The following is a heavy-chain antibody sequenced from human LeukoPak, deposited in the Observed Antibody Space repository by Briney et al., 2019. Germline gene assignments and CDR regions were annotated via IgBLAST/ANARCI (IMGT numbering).Heavy chain of an antibody. D-gene: IGHD6-19*01. Sequence: GGSLRLSCTASGFTFGDYLMSWFRQAPGKGLEWIGFISGGTTEYAASVKGRFTISRDDSTSIAYLQMNSLTAEDTAVYYCSRGSGWLSVYWGQGTGVTVSS. J-gene: IGHJ4*02. V-gene: IGHV3-49*03. CDR2: ISGGTT. CDR1: GFTFGDYL. CDR3: SRGSGWLSVY.